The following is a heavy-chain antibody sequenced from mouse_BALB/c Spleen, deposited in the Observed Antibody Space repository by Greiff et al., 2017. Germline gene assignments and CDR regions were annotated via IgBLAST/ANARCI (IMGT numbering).Heavy chain of an antibody. CDR3: ARNRGDGSNYVDAMDY. Sequence: QVQLQQSGPGLVQPSQSLSISCTASGFSFTSYGVHWVRQSPGQGLEWLGVIWSGGSTDYNAAFISRLSISKDNSNGQFFFKMNSLQANDTAIYYCARNRGDGSNYVDAMDYWGQGTSVTVSS. CDR2: IWSGGST. J-gene: IGHJ4*01. V-gene: IGHV2-2*02. CDR1: GFSFTSYG. D-gene: IGHD1-1*01.